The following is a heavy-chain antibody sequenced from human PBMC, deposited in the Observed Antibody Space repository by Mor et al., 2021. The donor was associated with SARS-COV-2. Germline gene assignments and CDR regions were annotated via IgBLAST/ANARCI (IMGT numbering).Heavy chain of an antibody. CDR2: LSSSSSTI. Sequence: GLEWVSSLSSSSSTIYYADSVKGRFTISRDNAKNSLYLQMNSLRAEDTAVYYCARGYSSSWLPIYYFDYWGQGSLVTVSS. D-gene: IGHD6-13*01. J-gene: IGHJ4*02. CDR3: ARGYSSSWLPIYYFDY. V-gene: IGHV3-48*04.